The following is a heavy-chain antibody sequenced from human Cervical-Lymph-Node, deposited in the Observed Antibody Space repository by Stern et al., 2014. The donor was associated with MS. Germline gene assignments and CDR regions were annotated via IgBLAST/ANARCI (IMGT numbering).Heavy chain of an antibody. V-gene: IGHV3-11*01. CDR2: ISSSGSSL. D-gene: IGHD6-19*01. Sequence: MQLVESGGGLVKPGGSLRLSCAASGFTFSDYYMSWIRQAPGKGLEWVSSISSSGSSLYYADSVKGRFTISRDNAKNSLYLQMNSLRAEDTAVYYCARSHSKWLVHDAFDIWGQGTMVSVSS. CDR1: GFTFSDYY. J-gene: IGHJ3*02. CDR3: ARSHSKWLVHDAFDI.